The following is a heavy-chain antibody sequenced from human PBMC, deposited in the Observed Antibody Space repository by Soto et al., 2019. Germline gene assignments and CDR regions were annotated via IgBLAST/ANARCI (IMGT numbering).Heavy chain of an antibody. CDR1: SYSISSGFF. Sequence: SETLSLTCVVPSYSISSGFFWAWIRQPPGKGLEWVGSIYHTGDTHYNPSLRSQVSMSVDTSKNQFSLRLTSLTAADTAVYFCARDTNSLDLWGRGILVTVSS. V-gene: IGHV4-38-2*02. J-gene: IGHJ5*02. CDR2: IYHTGDT. CDR3: ARDTNSLDL. D-gene: IGHD2-8*01.